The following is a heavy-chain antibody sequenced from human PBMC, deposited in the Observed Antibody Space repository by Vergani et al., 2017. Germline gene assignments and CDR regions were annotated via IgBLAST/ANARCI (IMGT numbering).Heavy chain of an antibody. CDR3: VKDIAASGNYWYFDL. D-gene: IGHD6-13*01. CDR2: INWNSDSI. CDR1: GFTLDDYA. Sequence: EVQLVESGGGLVQPGRFLRLSCAASGFTLDDYAMHWVRQAPGTGLEWVSGINWNSDSIAYADSVKGRFTISRDNAKNSLYLQMNSLRAEDTALYYCVKDIAASGNYWYFDLWGRGTLVTVSS. V-gene: IGHV3-9*01. J-gene: IGHJ2*01.